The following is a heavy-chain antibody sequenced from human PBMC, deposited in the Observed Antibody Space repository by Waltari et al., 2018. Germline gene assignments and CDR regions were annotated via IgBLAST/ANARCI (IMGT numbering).Heavy chain of an antibody. CDR2: IYYNGHT. Sequence: QVQLHESGPGLLRPPQTLSLTCTVSGTSLTSGDFYWSWIRKPPGKGLEWIGDIYYNGHTFFNPSLKSRVSMSVVTSENQFSLNLASVTAADTAVYYCARARPFYYDSGGHYNNYFDYWGQGTLVTVSS. D-gene: IGHD3-22*01. CDR3: ARARPFYYDSGGHYNNYFDY. CDR1: GTSLTSGDFY. J-gene: IGHJ4*02. V-gene: IGHV4-30-4*08.